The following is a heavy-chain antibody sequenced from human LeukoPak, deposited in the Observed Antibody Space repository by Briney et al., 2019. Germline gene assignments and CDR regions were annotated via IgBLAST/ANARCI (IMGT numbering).Heavy chain of an antibody. J-gene: IGHJ4*02. CDR3: ASPEYGGNAFDY. D-gene: IGHD4-23*01. Sequence: GALLLSCAASGFTFIRSWMHWVRRAPGKGLVWVSHINSDGSSTTYSDSVKGRFTISRDIAKNTLYLQINLLRTVVTAVYYCASPEYGGNAFDYWGQGTLVTVSS. V-gene: IGHV3-74*01. CDR2: INSDGSST. CDR1: GFTFIRSW.